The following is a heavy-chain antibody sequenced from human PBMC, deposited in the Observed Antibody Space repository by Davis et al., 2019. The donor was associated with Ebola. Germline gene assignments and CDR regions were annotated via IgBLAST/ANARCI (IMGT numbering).Heavy chain of an antibody. Sequence: PGGSLRLSCKGSGYSFTSYWISWVRQMPGKGLEWMGRIDPSDSYTNYSPSFQGHVTISADKSISTAYLQWSSLKASDTAMYYCARLLPQQLVYFDYWGQGTLVTVSS. CDR1: GYSFTSYW. D-gene: IGHD6-13*01. CDR2: IDPSDSYT. J-gene: IGHJ4*02. V-gene: IGHV5-10-1*01. CDR3: ARLLPQQLVYFDY.